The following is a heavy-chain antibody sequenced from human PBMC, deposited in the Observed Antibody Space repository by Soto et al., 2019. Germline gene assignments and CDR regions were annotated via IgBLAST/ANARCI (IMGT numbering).Heavy chain of an antibody. CDR2: ILVGSDET. V-gene: IGHV1-58*01. J-gene: IGHJ4*02. Sequence: GASVKVSCKASGSSFTTSTVNWVRQARGQPPEWIGWILVGSDETNYAQKFQGRVAITRDMSTYTAHLELNSLRSDDTAVYYCAAISNGYYRVFDYWGQGTLVTVSS. CDR3: AAISNGYYRVFDY. D-gene: IGHD2-2*03. CDR1: GSSFTTST.